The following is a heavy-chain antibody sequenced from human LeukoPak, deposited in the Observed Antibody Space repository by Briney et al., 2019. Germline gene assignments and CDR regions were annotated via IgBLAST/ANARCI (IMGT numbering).Heavy chain of an antibody. CDR2: IYNSGST. V-gene: IGHV4-4*07. J-gene: IGHJ4*02. Sequence: SETLSLTCTVSGGSIRSYYWSWIRQPAGKGLEWMGRIYNSGSTNYNPSLKSRVTISADMSRNQLSLQLTSVTAADTAVYYCASKTFGFLYFDSWGRETLVIASS. CDR1: GGSIRSYY. CDR3: ASKTFGFLYFDS. D-gene: IGHD3-16*01.